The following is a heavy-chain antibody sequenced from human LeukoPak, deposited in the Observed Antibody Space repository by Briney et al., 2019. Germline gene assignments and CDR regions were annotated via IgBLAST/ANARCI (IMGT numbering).Heavy chain of an antibody. D-gene: IGHD3-10*01. CDR1: GFTFTSSV. CDR3: AAIYGSGSQNDY. J-gene: IGHJ4*02. Sequence: SVKVSCKASGFTFTSSVMQWVRQARGQRLEWIGWIVVGSGNTNYAQKFQERVTITRDMSTSTAYMELSSLRSEDTAVYYCAAIYGSGSQNDYWGQGTLVTVSS. V-gene: IGHV1-58*02. CDR2: IVVGSGNT.